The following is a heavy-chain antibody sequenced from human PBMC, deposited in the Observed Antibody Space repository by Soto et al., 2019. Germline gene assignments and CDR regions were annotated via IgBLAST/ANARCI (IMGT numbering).Heavy chain of an antibody. CDR2: INHSGST. J-gene: IGHJ4*02. CDR3: ARAVWGSGTDY. Sequence: SETLSLTCAVYGGSFSGYYWSWIRQPPGKGLEWIGEINHSGSTNYNPSLKSRVTISVDTSKNQFSLKLSSVTAADTAVYYCARAVWGSGTDYWGQGTLVTVSS. D-gene: IGHD3-10*01. CDR1: GGSFSGYY. V-gene: IGHV4-34*01.